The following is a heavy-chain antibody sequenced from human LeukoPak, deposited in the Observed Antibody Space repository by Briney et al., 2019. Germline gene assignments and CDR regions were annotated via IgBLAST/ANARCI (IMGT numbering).Heavy chain of an antibody. Sequence: ASVTVSCKASGGTFSSYAISWVRQAPGQGLEWMGGIIPIFGTANYAQKFQGRVTITADESTSTAYMELSSLRSEDTAVYYCASGLVVVITTSRYYYYGMDVWGQGTTVTVSS. CDR2: IIPIFGTA. CDR1: GGTFSSYA. CDR3: ASGLVVVITTSRYYYYGMDV. J-gene: IGHJ6*02. V-gene: IGHV1-69*13. D-gene: IGHD3-22*01.